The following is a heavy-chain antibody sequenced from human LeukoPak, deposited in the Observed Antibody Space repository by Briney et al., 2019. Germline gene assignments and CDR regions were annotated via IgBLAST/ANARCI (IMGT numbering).Heavy chain of an antibody. D-gene: IGHD3-10*01. V-gene: IGHV4-4*02. CDR3: ARDDPSYYGSGSYLAY. CDR2: IYHSGST. Sequence: PSETLSLTCAVSGGSTSSSNWWSWVRQPPGKGLEWIGEIYHSGSTNYNPSLKSRVTISVDKSKNQFSLKLSSVTAADTAVYYCARDDPSYYGSGSYLAYWGQGTLVTVS. CDR1: GGSTSSSNW. J-gene: IGHJ4*02.